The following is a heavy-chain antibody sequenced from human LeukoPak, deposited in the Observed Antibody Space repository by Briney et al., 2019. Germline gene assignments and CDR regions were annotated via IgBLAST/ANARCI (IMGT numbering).Heavy chain of an antibody. Sequence: PGGSLRLSCAASGFTFSSYEMNWVRQAPGKGLEWVSYISSSGSTIYYADSVKGRFTISRDNAKNSLYLQMNSLRAEDTAVYYCARDRNVGWFGELSDLDYWGQGTLSPSPQ. D-gene: IGHD3-10*01. J-gene: IGHJ4*02. CDR2: ISSSGSTI. CDR1: GFTFSSYE. V-gene: IGHV3-48*03. CDR3: ARDRNVGWFGELSDLDY.